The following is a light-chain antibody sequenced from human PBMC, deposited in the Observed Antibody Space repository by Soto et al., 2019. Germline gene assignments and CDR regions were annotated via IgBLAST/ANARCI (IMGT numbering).Light chain of an antibody. CDR3: QQYNNWPPAIT. CDR2: GAS. J-gene: IGKJ5*01. V-gene: IGKV3-15*01. CDR1: QIVSSY. Sequence: EIVLTQSPATLSLSPGERATLSCRASQIVSSYLAWYQQKPGQAPRLLIYGASTRATGIPARFSGSGSGTEFTLTISSLQSEDFAVYYCQQYNNWPPAITFGQGTRLEIK.